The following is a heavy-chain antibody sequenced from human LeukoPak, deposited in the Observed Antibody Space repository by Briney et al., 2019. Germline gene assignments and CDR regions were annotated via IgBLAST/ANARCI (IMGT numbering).Heavy chain of an antibody. Sequence: GGSLRLSCAASGFTFSSYWMHWVRQAPGKGLVWVSRITSDGSSTSYADSVKGRFTVSRDNAKSTLYLQMNSLRAEDTAVYYCARVGVPAARNNWFDPWGQGTLVTVSS. CDR1: GFTFSSYW. CDR2: ITSDGSST. CDR3: ARVGVPAARNNWFDP. D-gene: IGHD2-2*01. V-gene: IGHV3-74*01. J-gene: IGHJ5*02.